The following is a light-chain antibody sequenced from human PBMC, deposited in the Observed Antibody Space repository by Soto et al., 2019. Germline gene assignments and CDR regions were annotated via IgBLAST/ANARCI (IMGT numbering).Light chain of an antibody. CDR3: SSYTSSTTGV. J-gene: IGLJ2*01. V-gene: IGLV2-14*03. CDR2: DVT. Sequence: QSVLTQPASVSGSPGQSITISCTGTSSDVGGYNYVSWYQQHPGKAPKLIIYDVTHRPSGVSDRFSGSKSGNTASLTISGLQAEDEADYYCSSYTSSTTGVFGGGTKLTVL. CDR1: SSDVGGYNY.